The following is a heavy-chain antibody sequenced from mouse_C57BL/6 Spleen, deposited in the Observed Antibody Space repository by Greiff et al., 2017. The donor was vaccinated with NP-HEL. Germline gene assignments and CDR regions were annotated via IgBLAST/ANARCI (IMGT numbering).Heavy chain of an antibody. CDR1: GYTFTSYW. CDR3: ARSGITTVVRYFDV. D-gene: IGHD1-1*01. Sequence: QVQLQQPGAELVKPGASVKLSCKASGYTFTSYWMHWVKQRPGQGLEWIGMIHPNSGSTNYNEKFKSKATLTVDKSSSTAYMQLSSLTSEDSAVYYCARSGITTVVRYFDVWGTRTTVTVSS. V-gene: IGHV1-64*01. CDR2: IHPNSGST. J-gene: IGHJ1*03.